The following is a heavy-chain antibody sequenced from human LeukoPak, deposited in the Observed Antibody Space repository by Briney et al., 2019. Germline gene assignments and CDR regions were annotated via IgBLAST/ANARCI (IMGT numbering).Heavy chain of an antibody. CDR2: ISGSGGSR. J-gene: IGHJ4*02. V-gene: IGHV3-23*01. D-gene: IGHD4-17*01. CDR1: GFTFTSYC. Sequence: PGGSLRLSCAASGFTFTSYCMSWVRQAPGKGLEWVSTISGSGGSRHYADFVKGRFTISRDNFKNTVSLQMNSLRAEDTAVYYCAKDLPDYGDYEVGYWGQGTLVTVSS. CDR3: AKDLPDYGDYEVGY.